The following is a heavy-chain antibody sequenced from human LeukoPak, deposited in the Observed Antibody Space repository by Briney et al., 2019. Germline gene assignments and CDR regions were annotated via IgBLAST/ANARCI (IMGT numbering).Heavy chain of an antibody. V-gene: IGHV1-2*02. J-gene: IGHJ4*02. D-gene: IGHD3-16*01. CDR2: INPKNGGT. CDR1: GYTFTGYY. Sequence: ASVKASCKASGYTFTGYYMHWVRQAPGQGLDWMGWINPKNGGTNYAQKFRGRVSITRDTSISTAYMELSSLRSDDTAVYYCARDMGELRLDYWGQGTLVTVSS. CDR3: ARDMGELRLDY.